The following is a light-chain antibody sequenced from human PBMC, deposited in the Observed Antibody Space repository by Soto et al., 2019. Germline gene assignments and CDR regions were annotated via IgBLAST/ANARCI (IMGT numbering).Light chain of an antibody. J-gene: IGLJ2*01. CDR1: SSNIGSNY. Sequence: QPVLTQPPSASGTPGQRVTISCSGSSSNIGSNYVYWYQQLPGSAPKLLIYRNDQRPSGVPDRFSGSKSGTSASLAISGLRSEDEPDYYCAAWDDSLSAVVFGGGTKLTVL. CDR2: RND. CDR3: AAWDDSLSAVV. V-gene: IGLV1-47*01.